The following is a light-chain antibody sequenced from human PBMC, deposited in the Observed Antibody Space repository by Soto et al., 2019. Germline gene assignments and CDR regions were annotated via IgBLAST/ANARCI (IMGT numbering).Light chain of an antibody. CDR3: SSYTSSSTYV. Sequence: QSALTQAASVSGSPGQSITISCTGTSSDVGGYNYVSWYQQYPGKAPKLMIYDVSNRPSGVSNRFSGSKSGNTASLTISGLQDEDEADYSCSSYTSSSTYVFGTGTKVTVL. J-gene: IGLJ1*01. CDR2: DVS. V-gene: IGLV2-14*01. CDR1: SSDVGGYNY.